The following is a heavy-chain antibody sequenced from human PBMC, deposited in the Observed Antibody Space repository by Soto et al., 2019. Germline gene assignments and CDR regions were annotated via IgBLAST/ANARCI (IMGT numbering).Heavy chain of an antibody. J-gene: IGHJ5*02. CDR2: INPSGGST. V-gene: IGHV1-46*03. Sequence: QVQLVQSGTEVKKPGASLKISCKASGYTFTRYYMHWVRQAPGQGLEWMGIINPSGGSTSYAQKFQDRVTMTRDTSTSTFYMELSNLRSDDTAVYYCVRDPELWGTVFGVVILSKYNWLDTWGQGTLVTVSS. CDR1: GYTFTRYY. D-gene: IGHD3-3*01. CDR3: VRDPELWGTVFGVVILSKYNWLDT.